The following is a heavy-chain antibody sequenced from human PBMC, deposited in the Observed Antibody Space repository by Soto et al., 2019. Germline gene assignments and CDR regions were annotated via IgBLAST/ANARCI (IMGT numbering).Heavy chain of an antibody. D-gene: IGHD2-15*01. CDR1: GFTLRNYG. J-gene: IGHJ4*02. CDR2: ISGSGGST. V-gene: IGHV3-23*01. CDR3: AKDIGYCSGGSCYYFDY. Sequence: GGSLRLSCAASGFTLRNYGMNWVRQAPGKGLEWVSTISGSGGSTYYADSVKGRFTISRDNSKSMLYLQMNSLRAEDTAVYYCAKDIGYCSGGSCYYFDYWGQGTLVTVSS.